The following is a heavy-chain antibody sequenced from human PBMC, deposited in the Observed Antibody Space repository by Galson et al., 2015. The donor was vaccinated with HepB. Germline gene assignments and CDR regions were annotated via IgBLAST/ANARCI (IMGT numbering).Heavy chain of an antibody. J-gene: IGHJ3*02. CDR2: ISSSSSYI. Sequence: SLRLSCAASGFTFSSYSMNWVRQAPGKGLEWVSSISSSSSYIYYADSVKGRFTISRDNAKNSLYLQMNSLRAEDTAVYYCARGRDVIFGVVITHTYDAFDIWGQGTIVTVSS. D-gene: IGHD3-3*01. CDR3: ARGRDVIFGVVITHTYDAFDI. V-gene: IGHV3-21*01. CDR1: GFTFSSYS.